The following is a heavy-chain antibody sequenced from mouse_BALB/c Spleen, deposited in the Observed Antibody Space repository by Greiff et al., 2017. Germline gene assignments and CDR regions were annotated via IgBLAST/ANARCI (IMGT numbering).Heavy chain of an antibody. Sequence: EVQVVESGGDLVKPGGSLKLSCAASGFTFSSYGMSWVRQTPDKRLEWVATISSGGSYTYYPDSVKGRFTISRDNAKNTLYLQMSSLKSEDTAMYYCARQLVRGDAMDYWGQGTSVTVSS. CDR1: GFTFSSYG. D-gene: IGHD3-1*01. V-gene: IGHV5-6*01. J-gene: IGHJ4*01. CDR2: ISSGGSYT. CDR3: ARQLVRGDAMDY.